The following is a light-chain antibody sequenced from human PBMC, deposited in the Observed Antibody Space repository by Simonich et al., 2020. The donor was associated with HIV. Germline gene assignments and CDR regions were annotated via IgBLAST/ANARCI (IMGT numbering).Light chain of an antibody. V-gene: IGLV2-14*01. Sequence: QSALTQPASVSGSPGQSITISCTGTSSDVGGYNYVSWYQQHPGKAPKLMIYDVSKRPSGVSHRVSGYKSGNTASLTSSGLQAEDEAYYYCSSYTSSSTPFYVFGTGTKVTVL. CDR2: DVS. J-gene: IGLJ1*01. CDR3: SSYTSSSTPFYV. CDR1: SSDVGGYNY.